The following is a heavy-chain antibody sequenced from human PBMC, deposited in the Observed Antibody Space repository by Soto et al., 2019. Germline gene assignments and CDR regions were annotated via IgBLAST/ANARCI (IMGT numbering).Heavy chain of an antibody. CDR1: GFTFSNAW. CDR3: ESIAAAGTIDY. CDR2: IKSKTDGGTT. V-gene: IGHV3-15*07. Sequence: GGSLRLSCAASGFTFSNAWMNWVRQAPGKGLEWVGRIKSKTDGGTTDYAAPVKGRFTISRDDSKNTLYLQMNSLKTEDTAVYYCESIAAAGTIDYWGQGTLVTVSS. D-gene: IGHD6-13*01. J-gene: IGHJ4*02.